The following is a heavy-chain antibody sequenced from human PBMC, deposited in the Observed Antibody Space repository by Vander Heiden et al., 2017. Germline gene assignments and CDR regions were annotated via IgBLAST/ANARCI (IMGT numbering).Heavy chain of an antibody. CDR2: IWYDGSNK. Sequence: QVQLVASGGGVVQPGRSLRLSCAASGFTFSSYGMRWVRQAPGKGLEWVAVIWYDGSNKYYADSVKGRFTISRDNSKNTLYLQMNSLRAEDTAVYYCARARAPGRYYYGMDVWGQGTTVTVSS. CDR1: GFTFSSYG. V-gene: IGHV3-33*01. J-gene: IGHJ6*02. CDR3: ARARAPGRYYYGMDV.